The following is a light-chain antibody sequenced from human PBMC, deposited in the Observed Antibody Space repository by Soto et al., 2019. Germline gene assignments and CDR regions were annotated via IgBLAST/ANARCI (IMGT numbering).Light chain of an antibody. CDR1: QSIASD. CDR3: QQYGSSPIT. Sequence: EIVLTQSPGTLSLSPGERVTLSCRASQSIASDLAWYQQKPGQAPRLLIYGASSRATGIQDRFSGSGSGTDFTLTISRLEPEDFAVYYCQQYGSSPITFGQGTRLEIK. J-gene: IGKJ5*01. V-gene: IGKV3-20*01. CDR2: GAS.